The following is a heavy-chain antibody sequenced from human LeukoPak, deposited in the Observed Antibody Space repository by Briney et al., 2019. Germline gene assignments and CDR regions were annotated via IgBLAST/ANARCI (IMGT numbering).Heavy chain of an antibody. V-gene: IGHV3-23*01. CDR2: LSGSGAGT. CDR1: GFTFSSYV. CDR3: GAGADYYYYGMDV. Sequence: GGSLRLSCAASGFTFSSYVMTWVRQAPGKGLKWVSALSGSGAGTYYADSVKGRFTISRDNAKNSLYLQMNSLRAEDTAVYYCGAGADYYYYGMDVWGQGTTVTVSS. D-gene: IGHD1-26*01. J-gene: IGHJ6*02.